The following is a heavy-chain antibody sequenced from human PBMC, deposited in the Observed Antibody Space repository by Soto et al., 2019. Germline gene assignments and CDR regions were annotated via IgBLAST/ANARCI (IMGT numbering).Heavy chain of an antibody. CDR3: ARGRSSIL. CDR2: SHYSGST. Sequence: QVQLQESGPGLVRPSGTLSLTCTVSCDSISDYYWNWIRQPPGKGLEWIGYSHYSGSTSYNSSLKSRVTMSVDASKNQFSLKLSSLTAADTAVYYCARGRSSILWGQGTLVTVSS. V-gene: IGHV4-59*01. J-gene: IGHJ4*02. CDR1: CDSISDYY. D-gene: IGHD6-6*01.